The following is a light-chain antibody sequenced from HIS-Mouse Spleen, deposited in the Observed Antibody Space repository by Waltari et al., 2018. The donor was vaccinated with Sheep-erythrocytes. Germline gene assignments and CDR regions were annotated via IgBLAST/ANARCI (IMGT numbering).Light chain of an antibody. J-gene: IGLJ2*01. CDR2: QHS. CDR1: KLGDKY. Sequence: SYELTQPPSVSVSLGQTASITCSGDKLGDKYACWYQQKPGQSPVLVIYQHSKRPSGIHERFSGSNSGNTATLTLSGTQAMDEADYYCQAWDSSTAVVFGGGTKLTVL. V-gene: IGLV3-1*01. CDR3: QAWDSSTAVV.